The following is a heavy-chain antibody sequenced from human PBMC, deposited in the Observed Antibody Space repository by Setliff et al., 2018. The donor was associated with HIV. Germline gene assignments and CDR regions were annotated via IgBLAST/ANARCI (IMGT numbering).Heavy chain of an antibody. CDR2: IYPGDSVT. CDR3: ARRAAAGEYYYYYGIDV. J-gene: IGHJ6*02. Sequence: PGESLKISCKGSGYSFTNYWIGWVRQMPGKGLEWLGFIYPGDSVTRYIPSFQGQVTISADKSISTAYLQWSSLKASDTPMYYCARRAAAGEYYYYYGIDVWGQGTTVTVSS. CDR1: GYSFTNYW. D-gene: IGHD6-13*01. V-gene: IGHV5-51*01.